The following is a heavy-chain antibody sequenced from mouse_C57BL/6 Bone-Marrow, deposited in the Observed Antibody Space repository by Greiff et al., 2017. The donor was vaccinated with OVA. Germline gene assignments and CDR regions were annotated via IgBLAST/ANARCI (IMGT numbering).Heavy chain of an antibody. CDR2: IRSKGSNYAT. V-gene: IGHV10-3*01. J-gene: IGHJ1*03. CDR3: VRGGYRKDWYFDV. D-gene: IGHD2-12*01. CDR1: GFTFNTYA. Sequence: EVMLVESGGGLVQPKGSLKLSCAASGFTFNTYAMHWVRQAPGQGLEWVARIRSKGSNYATYYADSVKDRFTISRDASQSMLYLQMNNLKTEDTAMYDCVRGGYRKDWYFDVWGTGTTVTVSS.